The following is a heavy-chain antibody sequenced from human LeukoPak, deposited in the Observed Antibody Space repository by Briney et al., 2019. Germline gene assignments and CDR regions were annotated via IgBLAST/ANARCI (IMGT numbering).Heavy chain of an antibody. CDR2: IRYDGSNK. CDR3: AKDRGYSYGLFDY. V-gene: IGHV3-30*02. Sequence: GGSLRLSCAASGFTFSSYGMHWVRQAPGKGLEWVAFIRYDGSNKYYADSVKGRFTISRDNSKNTLYLQMNSLRAEDTAVYYCAKDRGYSYGLFDYWGQGTLVTVSS. D-gene: IGHD5-18*01. CDR1: GFTFSSYG. J-gene: IGHJ4*02.